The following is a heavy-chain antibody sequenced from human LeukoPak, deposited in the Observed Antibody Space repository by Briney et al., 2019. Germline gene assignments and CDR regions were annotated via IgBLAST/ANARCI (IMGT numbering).Heavy chain of an antibody. CDR3: ARENLRFLEGSPNYFDY. Sequence: GGSLRLSCTASGFTFSDYYMSWIRQAPGKGLEWVSYISSSGSTIYYADSVKGRFTISRDNAKNSLYLQMNSLRAEDTAVYYCARENLRFLEGSPNYFDYWGQGTLVTVSS. CDR1: GFTFSDYY. J-gene: IGHJ4*02. V-gene: IGHV3-11*04. D-gene: IGHD3-3*01. CDR2: ISSSGSTI.